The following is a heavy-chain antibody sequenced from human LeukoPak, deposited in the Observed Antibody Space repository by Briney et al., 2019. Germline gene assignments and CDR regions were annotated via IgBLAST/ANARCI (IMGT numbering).Heavy chain of an antibody. CDR2: INPNSGGT. J-gene: IGHJ4*02. V-gene: IGHV1-2*02. CDR3: ARGNYRDYDY. D-gene: IGHD1-7*01. CDR1: GYTFTGYY. Sequence: ASVKVSCKASGYTFTGYYMHWVRQAPGQGLEWMGWINPNSGGTNYAQNFQGRVTMTRDTSINISYMELRRLRSDDTAMYYCARGNYRDYDYWGQGTLVTASS.